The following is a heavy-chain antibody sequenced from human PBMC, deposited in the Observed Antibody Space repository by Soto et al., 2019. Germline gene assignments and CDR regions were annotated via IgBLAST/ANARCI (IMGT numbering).Heavy chain of an antibody. CDR3: ARETCYVGSCYAFFDY. V-gene: IGHV4-4*07. CDR1: GGSITNYY. J-gene: IGHJ4*02. Sequence: PSETLSLTCSASGGSITNYYWDWIRQSAGKGLEWIGRIYSSGSTNYNPSLQSRVTMSVDTSNYQFSLRLSSVTAADTAVYYCARETCYVGSCYAFFDYWGQGILVTVSS. CDR2: IYSSGST. D-gene: IGHD2-15*01.